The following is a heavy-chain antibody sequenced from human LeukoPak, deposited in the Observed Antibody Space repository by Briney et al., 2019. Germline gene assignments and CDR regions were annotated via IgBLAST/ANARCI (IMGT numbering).Heavy chain of an antibody. D-gene: IGHD6-19*01. CDR3: AKDNRIAVTAAFDY. CDR1: GFTFSNYA. J-gene: IGHJ4*02. CDR2: ISGGGIST. Sequence: PGGSLRLSCAASGFTFSNYAMNWVRQAPGKGLEWVSGISGGGISTYYADSVKGRFTISRDNSKNTLYLQMNSLRAEDTAIYYCAKDNRIAVTAAFDYWGQGTLVTVSS. V-gene: IGHV3-23*01.